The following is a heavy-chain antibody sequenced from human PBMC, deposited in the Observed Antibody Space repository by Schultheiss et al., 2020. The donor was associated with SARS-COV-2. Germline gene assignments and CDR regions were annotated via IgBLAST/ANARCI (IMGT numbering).Heavy chain of an antibody. CDR2: ISWNSGSI. Sequence: SLKISCAASGFTFSSYAMHWVRQAPGKGLEWVSAISWNSGSIGYADSVKGRFTISRDNAKNSLYLQMNSLRPEDMALYYCAKGSTATYSYYYMDLWGRGTTVTVSS. CDR1: GFTFSSYA. D-gene: IGHD5/OR15-5a*01. V-gene: IGHV3-9*03. J-gene: IGHJ6*03. CDR3: AKGSTATYSYYYMDL.